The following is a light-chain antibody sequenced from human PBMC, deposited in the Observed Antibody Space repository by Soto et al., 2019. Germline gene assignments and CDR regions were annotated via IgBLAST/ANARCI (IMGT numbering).Light chain of an antibody. CDR3: QQRSNWLT. CDR1: QSVNSY. Sequence: EIVLTQSPATLSLSPGERATLSCRASQSVNSYFAWYQQKPGQAPSLLIYDASNRATGIPARFSGSGSGTDFTLTSSSLEPEDFAVYYCQQRSNWLTFGGGTKVELK. J-gene: IGKJ4*02. V-gene: IGKV3-11*01. CDR2: DAS.